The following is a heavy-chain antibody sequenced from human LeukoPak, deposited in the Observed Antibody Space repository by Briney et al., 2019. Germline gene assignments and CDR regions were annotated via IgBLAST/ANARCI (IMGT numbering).Heavy chain of an antibody. V-gene: IGHV3-48*03. CDR1: GFTFSSYE. Sequence: PGGSLRLSCAASGFTFSSYEMNWARQAPGKGLEWVSYISSSGSTIYYADSVKGRFTISRDNAKNSLYLQMNSLRAEDTAVYYCARDVMGAAAGPFDYWGQGTLVTVSS. CDR2: ISSSGSTI. D-gene: IGHD6-13*01. CDR3: ARDVMGAAAGPFDY. J-gene: IGHJ4*02.